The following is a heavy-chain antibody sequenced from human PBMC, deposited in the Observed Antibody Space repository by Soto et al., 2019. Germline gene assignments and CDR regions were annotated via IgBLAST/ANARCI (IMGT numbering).Heavy chain of an antibody. J-gene: IGHJ6*02. D-gene: IGHD3-10*01. CDR2: INSKTDGGTT. V-gene: IGHV3-15*01. CDR1: GFTFSNAW. CDR3: TTRPYGSGRLEVVYGMDV. Sequence: PGGSLRLSCAASGFTFSNAWMSWVRQAPGKGLEWVGRINSKTDGGTTDYAAPVKGRFTISRDDSKNTLYLQMNSLKTEDTAVYYCTTRPYGSGRLEVVYGMDVWGQGTTVTVSS.